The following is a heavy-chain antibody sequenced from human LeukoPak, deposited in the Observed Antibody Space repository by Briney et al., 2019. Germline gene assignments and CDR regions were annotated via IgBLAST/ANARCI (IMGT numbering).Heavy chain of an antibody. CDR1: GYSISSGYY. Sequence: SETLSLTCTVSGYSISSGYYWGWIRQPPGKGLEWIGSIYHSGSTYYNPSLKSRVTISVDTSKNQFSLKLSSVTAADTAVYYCARGAAHLLSIDYWGQGTLVTVS. D-gene: IGHD2-2*01. CDR2: IYHSGST. J-gene: IGHJ4*02. CDR3: ARGAAHLLSIDY. V-gene: IGHV4-38-2*02.